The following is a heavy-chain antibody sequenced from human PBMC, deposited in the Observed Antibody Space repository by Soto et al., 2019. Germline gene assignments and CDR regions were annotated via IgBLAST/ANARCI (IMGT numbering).Heavy chain of an antibody. CDR2: INHSGST. J-gene: IGHJ6*03. CDR1: GGSFSGYC. V-gene: IGHV4-34*01. CDR3: ASQVVADNYYMDV. Sequence: PSETLSLTCAVYGGSFSGYCWSWIRQPPGKGLEWIGEINHSGSTNYNPSLKSRVTISVDTSKNQFSLKLSSVTAADTAVYYCASQVVADNYYMDVWGKGTTVTVSS. D-gene: IGHD2-15*01.